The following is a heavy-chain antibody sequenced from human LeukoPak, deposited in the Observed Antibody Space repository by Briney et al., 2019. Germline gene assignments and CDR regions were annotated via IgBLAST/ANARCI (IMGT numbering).Heavy chain of an antibody. CDR3: ARDGNYFDY. Sequence: PGGSLRLSCAASGFTVSSNYMSWVRQAPGKGLEWVANIKQDGSEKYYVDSVKGRFTISRDNAKNSLYLQMNSLRAEDTAVYYCARDGNYFDYWGQGTLVTVSS. J-gene: IGHJ4*02. CDR2: IKQDGSEK. CDR1: GFTVSSNY. V-gene: IGHV3-7*01. D-gene: IGHD1-1*01.